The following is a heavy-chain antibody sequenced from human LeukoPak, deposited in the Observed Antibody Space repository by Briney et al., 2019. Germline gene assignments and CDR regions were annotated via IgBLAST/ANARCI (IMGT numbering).Heavy chain of an antibody. Sequence: GGSLRLSCAASGFTFSSSAMSWVRQAPGRGLEWVSFISGSGDRKYYADSGKGRFTISRDNSKNTLNLQMNSLRAEDTAVYYCAKDGSRTYYDFWSGYAALYGMDVWGQGTTVTVSS. V-gene: IGHV3-23*01. CDR1: GFTFSSSA. CDR2: ISGSGDRK. J-gene: IGHJ6*02. CDR3: AKDGSRTYYDFWSGYAALYGMDV. D-gene: IGHD3-3*01.